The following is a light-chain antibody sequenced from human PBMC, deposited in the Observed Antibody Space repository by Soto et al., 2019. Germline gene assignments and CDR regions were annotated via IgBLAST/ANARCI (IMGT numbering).Light chain of an antibody. V-gene: IGLV2-14*01. Sequence: QSVLTQPASVSGSPGQSITISCTGTIRDTGGYEYVSWYQQHPSKAPRLMIYEVTYRPSGFSNRFSGSKSGSTASLTISGLQAEDEADYCCRSYTDSSTLGLYVFGTGTKATVL. J-gene: IGLJ1*01. CDR2: EVT. CDR3: RSYTDSSTLGLYV. CDR1: IRDTGGYEY.